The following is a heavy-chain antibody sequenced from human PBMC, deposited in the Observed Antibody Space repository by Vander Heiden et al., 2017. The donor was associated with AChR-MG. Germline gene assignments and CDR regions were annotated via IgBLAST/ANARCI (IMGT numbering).Heavy chain of an antibody. CDR3: ARDIEDFWRYGMDV. CDR2: IYHSGST. Sequence: QVQLQESGPGLVKPSETLSLTCAVSGYSISSGYYWGWIRQPPGKGLEWIGSIYHSGSTYYNTSLESRVTISVDTSKNQFSLKLSSVTAADTAVYYCARDIEDFWRYGMDVWGQGTTVTVSS. V-gene: IGHV4-38-2*02. D-gene: IGHD3-3*01. J-gene: IGHJ6*02. CDR1: GYSISSGYY.